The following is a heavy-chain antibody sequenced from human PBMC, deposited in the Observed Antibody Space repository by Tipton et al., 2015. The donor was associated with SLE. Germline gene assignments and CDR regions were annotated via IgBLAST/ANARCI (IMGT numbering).Heavy chain of an antibody. D-gene: IGHD6-13*01. Sequence: TLSLTCTVSGVSFSTDSYFWGWIRQPPGKGLEWIGSIYYSGSTYYNLSLKSRVTISLGTSTNQFSLRLSSVTAADTAVYFCTRSLYNTNWFWFDPWGQGTLVIVSS. CDR2: IYYSGST. J-gene: IGHJ5*02. V-gene: IGHV4-39*07. CDR1: GVSFSTDSYF. CDR3: TRSLYNTNWFWFDP.